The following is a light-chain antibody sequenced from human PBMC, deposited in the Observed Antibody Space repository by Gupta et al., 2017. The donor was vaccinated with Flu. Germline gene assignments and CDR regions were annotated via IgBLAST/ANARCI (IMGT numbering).Light chain of an antibody. Sequence: IWHNYVSWYQQFPGTAPKVVIYDDDKRPSEIPDRFSASKSGASATLASAVLQTEDEAVYHCATWDNTLNALFGGGTKLTVL. J-gene: IGLJ3*02. CDR1: IWHNY. CDR3: ATWDNTLNAL. CDR2: DDD. V-gene: IGLV1-51*01.